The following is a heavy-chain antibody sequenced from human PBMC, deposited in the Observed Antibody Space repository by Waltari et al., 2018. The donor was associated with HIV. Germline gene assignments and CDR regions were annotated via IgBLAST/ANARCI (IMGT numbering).Heavy chain of an antibody. V-gene: IGHV4-4*02. CDR1: GGSIISTNW. CDR3: AGSHSSGSSVYYGMDV. D-gene: IGHD3-22*01. J-gene: IGHJ6*02. CDR2: IYHSGST. Sequence: QVQLQESGPGLVKPSGTLSLTCAVSGGSIISTNWWSWVRQPPGKGLEWIGEIYHSGSTTYNPSLKSRVTISVDKSKNQFSLKLTSVTAADTAVYYCAGSHSSGSSVYYGMDVWGQGTTVTVSS.